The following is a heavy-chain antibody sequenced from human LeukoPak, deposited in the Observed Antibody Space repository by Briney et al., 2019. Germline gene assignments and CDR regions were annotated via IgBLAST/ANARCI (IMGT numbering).Heavy chain of an antibody. CDR3: ARDVGSFDP. CDR2: IDHSGST. V-gene: IGHV4-34*01. J-gene: IGHJ5*02. D-gene: IGHD3-10*01. CDR1: GGSFSGFY. Sequence: SETLSLTCDVYGGSFSGFYWNWIRQPPGKGLEWIGEIDHSGSTNYNPSLKSRVTMSVDTSKNQFSLKLSSVTAADTAVYYCARDVGSFDPWGQGTLVTVSS.